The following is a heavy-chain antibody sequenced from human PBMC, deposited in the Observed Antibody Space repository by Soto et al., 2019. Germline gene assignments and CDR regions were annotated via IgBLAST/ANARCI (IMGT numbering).Heavy chain of an antibody. CDR2: IYSGGST. Sequence: EVQLVESGGGLVQPGGSLRLPCEASGFPAVSNTMGWVRQAPGKGREWVSVIYSGGSTNYADSVKGRFTISRDNSKNTLYLQMNSLRAEDTAVYYCAREGVVAASDWGQGTLVTVSS. J-gene: IGHJ4*02. CDR3: AREGVVAASD. D-gene: IGHD2-15*01. CDR1: GFPAVSNT. V-gene: IGHV3-66*01.